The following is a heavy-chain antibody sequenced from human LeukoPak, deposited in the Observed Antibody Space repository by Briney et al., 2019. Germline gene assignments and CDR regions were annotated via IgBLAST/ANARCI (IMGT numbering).Heavy chain of an antibody. Sequence: SQTLSLTCAISGDSVSSNRAAWNWTRQSPSRGLEWLGRTYYRSKWYNDYAVSVKSRITINPDTSKNQFSLQLNSVTPEDTAVYYCARETTTSGSPFDYWGQGTLVTVSS. CDR1: GDSVSSNRAA. V-gene: IGHV6-1*01. J-gene: IGHJ4*02. CDR2: TYYRSKWYN. D-gene: IGHD6-19*01. CDR3: ARETTTSGSPFDY.